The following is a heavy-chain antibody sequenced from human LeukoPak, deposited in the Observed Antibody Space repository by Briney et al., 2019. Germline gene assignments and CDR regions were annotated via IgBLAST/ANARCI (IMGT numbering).Heavy chain of an antibody. CDR3: ARDKGHYDVDY. D-gene: IGHD3-16*01. CDR1: GGSMSYYY. V-gene: IGHV4-39*07. CDR2: IYSGST. J-gene: IGHJ4*02. Sequence: SETLSLTCTVSGGSMSYYYWGWIRQPPGKGLEWMGSIYSGSTYYNPSLKSRLTISVDTSKNQFSLKLSSVTAADTAIYYCARDKGHYDVDYWGQGTLVTVSS.